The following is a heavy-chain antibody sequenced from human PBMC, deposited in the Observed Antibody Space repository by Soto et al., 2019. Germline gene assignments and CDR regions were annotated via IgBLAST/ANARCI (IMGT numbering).Heavy chain of an antibody. CDR2: IKQDGSEM. Sequence: GGSLRLSCAASGFTFSGYWMSWARQAPGKGREWVANIKQDGSEMYFVDSVKGRFTISRDNAKNSLYLQMNTLRAEDTAVYYCVRQRVKLGYCSGGRCYSVVFDIWGQGTMVTVSS. D-gene: IGHD2-15*01. CDR3: VRQRVKLGYCSGGRCYSVVFDI. J-gene: IGHJ3*02. CDR1: GFTFSGYW. V-gene: IGHV3-7*01.